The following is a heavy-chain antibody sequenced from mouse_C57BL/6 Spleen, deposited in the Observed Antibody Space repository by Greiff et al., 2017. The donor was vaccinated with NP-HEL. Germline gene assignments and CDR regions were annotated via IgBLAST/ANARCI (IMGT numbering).Heavy chain of an antibody. CDR2: ISDGGSYT. CDR1: GFTFSSYA. Sequence: EVKLEESGGGLVKPGGSLKLSCAASGFTFSSYAMSWVRQTPEKRLEWVATISDGGSYTYYPDNVKGRFTISRDNAKNNLYLQMSHLKSEDTAMYYCASYDYDGGNYAMDYWGQGTSVTVSS. V-gene: IGHV5-4*03. D-gene: IGHD2-4*01. CDR3: ASYDYDGGNYAMDY. J-gene: IGHJ4*01.